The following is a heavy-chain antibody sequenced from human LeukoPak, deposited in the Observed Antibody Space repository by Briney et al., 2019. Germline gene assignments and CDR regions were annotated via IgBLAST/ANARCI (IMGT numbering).Heavy chain of an antibody. V-gene: IGHV1-69*04. CDR1: GYTFTSYA. Sequence: ASVKVSCKASGYTFTSYAMHWVRQAPGQGLEWMGRIIPILGIANYAQKFQGRVTITADKSTSTAYMELSSLRSEDTAVYYCAKSPVIKIVVVPAAKDLYYYYGMDVWGQGTTVTVSS. CDR3: AKSPVIKIVVVPAAKDLYYYYGMDV. CDR2: IIPILGIA. D-gene: IGHD2-2*01. J-gene: IGHJ6*02.